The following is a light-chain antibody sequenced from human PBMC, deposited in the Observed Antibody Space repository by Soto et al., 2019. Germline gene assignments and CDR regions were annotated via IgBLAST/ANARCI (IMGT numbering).Light chain of an antibody. CDR3: QQYNNWPPRGFT. J-gene: IGKJ3*01. CDR1: QSVSSN. CDR2: GAS. V-gene: IGKV3-15*01. Sequence: EIVTTQSPATLSVSPGERATLSCRASQSVSSNLAWYQQKPGQAPRLLIYGASTRATGIPARFSGSGSGTEFTLTISSLQSEDFAVYYCQQYNNWPPRGFTFGPGTKVDIK.